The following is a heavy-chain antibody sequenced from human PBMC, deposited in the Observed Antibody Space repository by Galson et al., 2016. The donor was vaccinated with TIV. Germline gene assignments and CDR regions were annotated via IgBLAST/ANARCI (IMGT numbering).Heavy chain of an antibody. J-gene: IGHJ6*02. CDR2: IWYDGSNE. Sequence: SLRLSCAASRIDFSSYGMHWVRQAPGKGLEWVAIIWYDGSNEDYSDSVKGRFTISRDNSINMLYLQMNSLRVEDTAVYYCAREFSIPPRHYGMDVWGQGTTVTVS. CDR1: RIDFSSYG. V-gene: IGHV3-33*01. D-gene: IGHD6-6*01. CDR3: AREFSIPPRHYGMDV.